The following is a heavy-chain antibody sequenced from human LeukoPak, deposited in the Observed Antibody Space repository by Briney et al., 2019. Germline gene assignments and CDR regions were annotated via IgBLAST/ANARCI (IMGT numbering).Heavy chain of an antibody. V-gene: IGHV4-39*07. CDR3: ARGQRCSSTSRYRWPFDY. CDR2: IYYSGST. J-gene: IGHJ4*02. CDR1: GGSISSSSYY. Sequence: PSETLSLTCTVSGGSISSSSYYWGWIRQPPGKGLEWIGSIYYSGSTYYNPSLKSRVTISLDTSRNQFSLKLNPVTAADTAAYYCARGQRCSSTSRYRWPFDYWGQGTLVTVSS. D-gene: IGHD2-2*01.